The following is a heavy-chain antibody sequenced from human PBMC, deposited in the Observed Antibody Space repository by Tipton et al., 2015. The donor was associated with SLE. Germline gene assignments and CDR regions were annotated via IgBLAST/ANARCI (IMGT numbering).Heavy chain of an antibody. CDR1: GGSISSSSNY. J-gene: IGHJ4*02. D-gene: IGHD3-10*01. Sequence: LRLSCTVSGGSISSSSNYWGWIRQPPGMGLEWIGSIYYSWSTYYNPSLKSRVTISVDTSKNQFSLKLSSVTAADTAVYYCARRQVSLTMVENGFDYWGQGTLVTVSS. CDR3: ARRQVSLTMVENGFDY. CDR2: IYYSWST. V-gene: IGHV4-39*01.